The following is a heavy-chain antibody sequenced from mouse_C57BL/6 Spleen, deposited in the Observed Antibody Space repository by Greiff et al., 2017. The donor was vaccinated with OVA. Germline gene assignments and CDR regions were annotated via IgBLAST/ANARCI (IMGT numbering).Heavy chain of an antibody. CDR1: GFTFSSYA. CDR2: ISDGGSYT. Sequence: DVHLVESGGGLVKPGGSLKLSCAASGFTFSSYAMSWVRQTPEKRLEWVATISDGGSYTYYPDNVKGRFTISRDNAKNNLYLQMSHLKSEDTAMYYCARGGLGRGNYWGQGTTLTVSS. D-gene: IGHD4-1*01. V-gene: IGHV5-4*01. CDR3: ARGGLGRGNY. J-gene: IGHJ2*01.